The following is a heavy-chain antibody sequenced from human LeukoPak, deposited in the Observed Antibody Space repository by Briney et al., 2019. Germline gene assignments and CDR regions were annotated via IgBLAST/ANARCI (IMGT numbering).Heavy chain of an antibody. CDR1: GYIFTTYT. CDR3: ARGAKFRFYGSGTYYTSLPFDP. V-gene: IGHV1-3*03. Sequence: ASVKVSCKASGYIFTTYTMHWVRQAPGQRFEWMGWINTGNGNTKYSQEVHDRVTITRDTSASTAYMELSSLRSEDMAVYYCARGAKFRFYGSGTYYTSLPFDPWGQGTLVTVSS. J-gene: IGHJ5*02. CDR2: INTGNGNT. D-gene: IGHD3-10*01.